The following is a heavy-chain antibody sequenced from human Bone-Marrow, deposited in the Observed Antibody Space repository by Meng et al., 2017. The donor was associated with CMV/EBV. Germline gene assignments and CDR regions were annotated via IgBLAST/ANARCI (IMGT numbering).Heavy chain of an antibody. D-gene: IGHD4-17*01. J-gene: IGHJ4*02. CDR2: ISYDGSTK. V-gene: IGHV3-30*04. CDR1: GLAFSNYA. CDR3: ARHAYGDEYFLDY. Sequence: GSLRLSCTVSGLAFSNYAMHWVRQAPGKGLEWVAVISYDGSTKYFADSVKGRFTISRDNYMNTVFLQMNSLRYADTAVYYCARHAYGDEYFLDYWGQGTRVTVSS.